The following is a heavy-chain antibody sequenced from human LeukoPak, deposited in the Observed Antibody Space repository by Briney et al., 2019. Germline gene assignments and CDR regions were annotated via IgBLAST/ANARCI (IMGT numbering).Heavy chain of an antibody. V-gene: IGHV4-30-4*07. D-gene: IGHD1-1*01. CDR3: TRGAGSTTSNDAFDI. CDR2: FFYTGNT. J-gene: IGHJ3*02. CDR1: GGSISSGSYS. Sequence: SETLSLTCAVSGGSISSGSYSWGWIRQPPGKGLEWIGYFFYTGNTYYNASLKSRVTISVDTSKNQFSLKVSSVTAADTAVYYCTRGAGSTTSNDAFDIWGQGTMVTVSS.